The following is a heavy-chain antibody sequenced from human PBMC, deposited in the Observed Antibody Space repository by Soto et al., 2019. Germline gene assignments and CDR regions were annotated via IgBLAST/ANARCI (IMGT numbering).Heavy chain of an antibody. V-gene: IGHV3-23*01. J-gene: IGHJ5*02. CDR1: GFTFSSYA. CDR3: AKDLGIDNWFDP. CDR2: ISGSGGST. Sequence: EVPLLESGGGLVQPGGSLRLSCAASGFTFSSYAMSWVRQAPGKGLEWVSAISGSGGSTYYADSVKGRFTISRDNSKNTLYLQMNSLRAEDTAVYYCAKDLGIDNWFDPWGQGTLVTVSS.